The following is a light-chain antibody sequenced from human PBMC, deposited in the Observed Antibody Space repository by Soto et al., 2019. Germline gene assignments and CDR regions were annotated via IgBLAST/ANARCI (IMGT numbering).Light chain of an antibody. Sequence: EIVLTQSQATLSVSPGERATLSCRASQSVNVNLAWYRQKPGQAPRLLIYGASVRATGIPARFSGSGSGTEFKLSISSLQSEDFGLYFCQQYSSWQNTCGQGTKPEIK. CDR3: QQYSSWQNT. V-gene: IGKV3-15*01. J-gene: IGKJ2*01. CDR2: GAS. CDR1: QSVNVN.